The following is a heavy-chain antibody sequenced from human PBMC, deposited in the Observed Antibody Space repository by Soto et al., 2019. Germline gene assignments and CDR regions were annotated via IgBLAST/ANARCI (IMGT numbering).Heavy chain of an antibody. CDR3: ARDGTRDVLRFLEWFEGIDP. V-gene: IGHV1-18*01. D-gene: IGHD3-3*01. Sequence: ASVKVSCKASGYTFTSYGISWVRQAPGQGLEWMGWISAYNGNTNYAQKLQGRVTMTTDTSTSTACMELRSLRSDDTAVYYCARDGTRDVLRFLEWFEGIDPRGQGTLVTVSS. J-gene: IGHJ5*02. CDR1: GYTFTSYG. CDR2: ISAYNGNT.